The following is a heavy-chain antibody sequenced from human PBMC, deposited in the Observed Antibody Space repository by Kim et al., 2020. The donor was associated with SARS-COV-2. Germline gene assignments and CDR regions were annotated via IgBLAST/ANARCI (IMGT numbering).Heavy chain of an antibody. Sequence: GGSLRLSCAASGFTFSSYWMHWGRQVPGKGLVWVSHIFPDGRTTDYADSVKGRFTIPRDNAKNMLYLQMNSLRADDTAVYYCARGGFAIWGQGTMVTVSS. CDR1: GFTFSSYW. J-gene: IGHJ3*02. CDR2: IFPDGRTT. CDR3: ARGGFAI. V-gene: IGHV3-74*01.